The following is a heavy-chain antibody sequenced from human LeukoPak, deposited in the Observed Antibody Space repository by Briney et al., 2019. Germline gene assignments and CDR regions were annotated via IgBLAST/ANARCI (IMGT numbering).Heavy chain of an antibody. J-gene: IGHJ4*02. D-gene: IGHD3-10*01. CDR1: GFTFTNYA. Sequence: PGGSLRLSCAASGFTFTNYAIHWVRQAPGQGLEWITVISDTGYNQDYADAVKGRFTFSRDNAKNTLYLQMNSLRTEDTAIYYCARDRWTSLLHFDLWGQGTLVTVSS. CDR2: ISDTGYNQ. V-gene: IGHV3-30-3*01. CDR3: ARDRWTSLLHFDL.